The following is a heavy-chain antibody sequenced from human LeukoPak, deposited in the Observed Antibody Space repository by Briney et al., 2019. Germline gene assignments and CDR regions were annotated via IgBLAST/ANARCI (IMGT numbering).Heavy chain of an antibody. J-gene: IGHJ4*02. CDR2: IYSGGST. CDR3: ARNDLDYPFDY. D-gene: IGHD4-11*01. Sequence: PGGSLRLSCAASGFTFSSYSMNWVRPAPGKGLEWVSVIYSGGSTYYADSVKGGFTISRDKSKNTLYLQMYSLRAEDTAVYYCARNDLDYPFDYWGQGTLVTVSS. V-gene: IGHV3-66*02. CDR1: GFTFSSYS.